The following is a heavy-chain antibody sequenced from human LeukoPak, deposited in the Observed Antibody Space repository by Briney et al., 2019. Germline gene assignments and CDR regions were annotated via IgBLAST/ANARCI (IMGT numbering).Heavy chain of an antibody. CDR3: ARRNAMDV. Sequence: GGSLRLSCAASGFTFSNYWMTWVRQAPGKGLEWVANINRDGSERYYVDSVKGRFTISKDDAKSSLYLQMNSLRAEDTAVYYCARRNAMDVWGQGTTVIVFS. CDR2: INRDGSER. J-gene: IGHJ6*02. CDR1: GFTFSNYW. V-gene: IGHV3-7*03.